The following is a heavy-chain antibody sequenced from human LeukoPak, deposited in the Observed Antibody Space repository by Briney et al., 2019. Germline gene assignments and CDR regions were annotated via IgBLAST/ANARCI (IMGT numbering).Heavy chain of an antibody. Sequence: SETLSLTCAVYGGSFSGYYWSWIRQPPGKGLEWIWEINHSGSTNYNPSLKSRVTISVDTSKNQFSLKLSSVTAADTAVYYCARGPFGYFDWLLSHDAFDIWGQGTMVTVSS. CDR2: INHSGST. J-gene: IGHJ3*02. CDR3: ARGPFGYFDWLLSHDAFDI. CDR1: GGSFSGYY. D-gene: IGHD3-9*01. V-gene: IGHV4-34*01.